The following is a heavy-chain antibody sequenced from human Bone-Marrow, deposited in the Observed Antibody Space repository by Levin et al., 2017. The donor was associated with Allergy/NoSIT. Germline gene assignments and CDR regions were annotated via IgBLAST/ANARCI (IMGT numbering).Heavy chain of an antibody. CDR1: GYSFDDYA. CDR2: ITWNSGRI. V-gene: IGHV3-9*01. D-gene: IGHD3/OR15-3a*01. CDR3: AKGITTRATNLDEGFGV. Sequence: QSGGPLRLSCAASGYSFDDYAMHWVRQIPGKGLEWVAGITWNSGRIGYADFVKGRFSISRDNAKNSLYLQVNRLRGEDTALYFCAKGITTRATNLDEGFGVWGQGTAVTVSA. J-gene: IGHJ6*01.